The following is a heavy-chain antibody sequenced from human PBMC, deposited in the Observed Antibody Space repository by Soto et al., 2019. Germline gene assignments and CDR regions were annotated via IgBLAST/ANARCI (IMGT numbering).Heavy chain of an antibody. J-gene: IGHJ6*02. CDR2: VSGYNGGT. CDR3: AKNGHPPYYYYIMDV. D-gene: IGHD2-8*01. Sequence: QGQLVQSGPEVKKPGASVKDSCKASGYTFSRYGISWVRQAPGQGLEWMGWVSGYNGGTKYTQKVQGRVTMTIDTTTYTAYLEFRSLTSVDTDLYYCAKNGHPPYYYYIMDVWGQVTTVNFSS. V-gene: IGHV1-18*01. CDR1: GYTFSRYG.